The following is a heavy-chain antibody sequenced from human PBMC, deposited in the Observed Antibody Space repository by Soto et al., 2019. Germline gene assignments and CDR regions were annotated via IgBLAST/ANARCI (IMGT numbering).Heavy chain of an antibody. J-gene: IGHJ5*02. Sequence: PGESLKISCKHSGFNFPTFWIAWVRQMPGKGLEWMGTIYPDDSDTRYSPSFQGQVTISADKSIQTAYLQWGSLKASDSALYYCADGNVSSSARGLDAWGQGTLVTVSS. CDR3: ADGNVSSSARGLDA. CDR2: IYPDDSDT. CDR1: GFNFPTFW. D-gene: IGHD1-1*01. V-gene: IGHV5-51*01.